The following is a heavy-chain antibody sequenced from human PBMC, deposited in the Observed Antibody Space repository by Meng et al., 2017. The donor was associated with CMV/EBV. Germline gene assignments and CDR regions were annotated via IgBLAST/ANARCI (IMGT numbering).Heavy chain of an antibody. Sequence: ASVKVSCKASGYTFTSYYMHWVRQAPGQGLEWMGIINPSGGSTSYAQKFQGRVTMTRDTSTSTVYMELSSLRSEDTAVYYCARDYESSIMITFGGVIPFHWGQGTLVTSPQ. V-gene: IGHV1-46*01. CDR2: INPSGGST. CDR3: ARDYESSIMITFGGVIPFH. D-gene: IGHD3-16*02. CDR1: GYTFTSYY. J-gene: IGHJ4*02.